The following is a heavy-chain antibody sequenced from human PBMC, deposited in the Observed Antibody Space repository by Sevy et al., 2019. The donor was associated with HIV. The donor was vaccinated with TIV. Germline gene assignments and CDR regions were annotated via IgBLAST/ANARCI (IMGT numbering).Heavy chain of an antibody. CDR1: GLSFTNAW. V-gene: IGHV3-15*01. J-gene: IGHJ4*02. Sequence: GGSLRLSCVASGLSFTNAWMSWVRQAPGKGLEWVGRIKRKADGGTTDGGTTDYAAPVKGRFTISRDDSKNTLYLQLNSLKNEDTALYYGTTGEADIRSTIYFNYWGQGTLVTVSS. CDR3: TTGEADIRSTIYFNY. D-gene: IGHD5-12*01. CDR2: IKRKADGGTTDGGTT.